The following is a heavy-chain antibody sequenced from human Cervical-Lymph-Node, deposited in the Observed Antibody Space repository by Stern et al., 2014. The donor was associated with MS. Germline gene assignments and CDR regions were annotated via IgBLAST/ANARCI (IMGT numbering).Heavy chain of an antibody. CDR3: AREVAGHRLGMMDV. CDR1: GYTFISYS. V-gene: IGHV1-46*01. Sequence: MQLVESGAEVKKPGASVKLSCKASGYTFISYSMHWVRQAPGHGLEWLGIINPSGGSTTYAQKFQGRVTMTRDTSTSTVYMELSSLRSEDTAVYYCAREVAGHRLGMMDVWGQGTSVTVSS. D-gene: IGHD6-19*01. J-gene: IGHJ6*02. CDR2: INPSGGST.